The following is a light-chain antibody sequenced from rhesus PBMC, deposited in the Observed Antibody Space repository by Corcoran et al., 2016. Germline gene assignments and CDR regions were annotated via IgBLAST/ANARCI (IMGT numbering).Light chain of an antibody. CDR1: QGISNA. CDR2: STS. V-gene: IGKV1-33*02. J-gene: IGKJ1*01. Sequence: DIQMSQSPSSLSASVGDKVTTTCRASQGISNALAWYQQKPGKVPNLLIYSTSNLESGVPSMFSCSRSGTDFTLTISSLEPEDFATYSCQQGYSTPWTFGQGTKVEIK. CDR3: QQGYSTPWT.